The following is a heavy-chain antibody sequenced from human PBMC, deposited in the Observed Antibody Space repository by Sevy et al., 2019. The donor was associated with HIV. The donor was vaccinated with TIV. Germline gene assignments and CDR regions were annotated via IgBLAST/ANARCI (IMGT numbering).Heavy chain of an antibody. CDR2: ISSSGSTI. J-gene: IGHJ6*02. Sequence: GGSLRLSCAASGFTFSDYYMSWIRQAPGKGLEWVSYISSSGSTIYYADSVKGRFTISRDNAKNSLYLQMNSLRAEDTAVYYCARLHVSYYYYYYYGMDVWGQGTTVTVSS. CDR1: GFTFSDYY. CDR3: ARLHVSYYYYYYYGMDV. V-gene: IGHV3-11*01. D-gene: IGHD1-26*01.